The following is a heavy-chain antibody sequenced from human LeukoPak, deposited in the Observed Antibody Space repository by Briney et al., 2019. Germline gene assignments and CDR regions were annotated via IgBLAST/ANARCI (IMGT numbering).Heavy chain of an antibody. D-gene: IGHD3-22*01. J-gene: IGHJ4*02. CDR1: GYTFTSYG. CDR3: ARDLYYDSSAHGPDY. Sequence: ASVKVSCKASGYTFTSYGISWVRQAPGQGLEWMGWNSAYNGNTNYAQKLQGRVTMTTDTSTSTAYMELRSLRSDDTAVYYCARDLYYDSSAHGPDYWGQGTLVTVSS. CDR2: NSAYNGNT. V-gene: IGHV1-18*01.